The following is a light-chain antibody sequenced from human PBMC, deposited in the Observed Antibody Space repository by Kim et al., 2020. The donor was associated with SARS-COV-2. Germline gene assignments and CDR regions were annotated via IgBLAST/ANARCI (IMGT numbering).Light chain of an antibody. Sequence: ASVGDRVTITCRASQSISSWLAWYQQKPGKAPKLLIYKASSLETGVPSRFSGSGSGTEFTLTISSLQPDDFATYYCQQYDTYSITFGQGTLLEIK. J-gene: IGKJ5*01. CDR2: KAS. CDR3: QQYDTYSIT. V-gene: IGKV1-5*03. CDR1: QSISSW.